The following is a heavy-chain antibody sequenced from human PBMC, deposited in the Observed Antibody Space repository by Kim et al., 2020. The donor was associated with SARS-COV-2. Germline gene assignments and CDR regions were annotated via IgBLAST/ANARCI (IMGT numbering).Heavy chain of an antibody. CDR3: ARTGVIRAFDI. V-gene: IGHV3-48*03. Sequence: YYADSVKGRFTISRDNAKNSLYLQMNSLRAEDTAVYYCARTGVIRAFDIWGHGTMVTVSS. J-gene: IGHJ3*02. D-gene: IGHD3-22*01.